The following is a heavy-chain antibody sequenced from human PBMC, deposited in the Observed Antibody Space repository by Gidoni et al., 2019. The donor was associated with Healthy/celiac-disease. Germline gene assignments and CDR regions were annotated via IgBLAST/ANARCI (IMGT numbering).Heavy chain of an antibody. CDR2: ISGSGGST. CDR1: GFTFSSYA. V-gene: IGHV3-23*01. CDR3: ASDPGYSSGWYIY. Sequence: EVQLLESGGGLVQPGGSLRLSCAASGFTFSSYAMSWVRQAPGKGLEWVSAISGSGGSTYYADSVKGRFTISRDNSKNTLYLQMNSLRAEDTAVYYCASDPGYSSGWYIYWGQGTLVTVSS. D-gene: IGHD6-19*01. J-gene: IGHJ4*02.